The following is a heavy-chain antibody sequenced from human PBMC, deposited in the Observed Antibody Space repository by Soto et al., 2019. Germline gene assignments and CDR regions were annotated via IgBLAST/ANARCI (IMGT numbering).Heavy chain of an antibody. Sequence: GGSLRLSCAASGFTFSGSAMHWVRQASGKGLEWVGRIRSKANSYATAYAASVKGRFTISRDDSKNTAYLQMNSLKTEDTAVYYCARAPEGEYNWFDPWGQGTLVTVSS. V-gene: IGHV3-73*01. CDR3: ARAPEGEYNWFDP. J-gene: IGHJ5*02. D-gene: IGHD3-10*01. CDR1: GFTFSGSA. CDR2: IRSKANSYAT.